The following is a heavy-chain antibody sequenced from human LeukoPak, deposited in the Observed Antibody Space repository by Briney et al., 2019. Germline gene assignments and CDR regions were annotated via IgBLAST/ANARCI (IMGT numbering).Heavy chain of an antibody. Sequence: GGSLRLSCVASGFTFSSYARSWVRQAPGKGLEWVSAISGSGGSTYYADSVKGRFTISRDNSKNTLYLQMNSLRAEDTAVYYCALIAAANDRGRDDWGQGTLVTVSS. CDR1: GFTFSSYA. CDR2: ISGSGGST. CDR3: ALIAAANDRGRDD. D-gene: IGHD6-13*01. V-gene: IGHV3-23*01. J-gene: IGHJ4*02.